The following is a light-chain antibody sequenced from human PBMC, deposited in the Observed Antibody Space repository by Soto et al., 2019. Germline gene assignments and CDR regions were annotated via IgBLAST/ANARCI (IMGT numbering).Light chain of an antibody. Sequence: EIVLTQSPGTLSLSPGERATLSCRASQSVTSTYLAWYQQTPGQAPRLLIYGTSNRATGVPDRFSGSGSGTDFTLNISGLEPEDYCQQSESSPRTFGQGTKVEIK. V-gene: IGKV3-20*01. CDR3: QQSESSPRT. CDR1: QSVTSTY. CDR2: GTS. J-gene: IGKJ1*01.